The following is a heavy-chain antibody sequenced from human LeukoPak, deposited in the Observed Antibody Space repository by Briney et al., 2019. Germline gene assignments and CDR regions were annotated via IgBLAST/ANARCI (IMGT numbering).Heavy chain of an antibody. Sequence: ASVKVSCKASGYTFTSYGISWVRQAPRQGLEWMGWISAYNGNTNYAQKLQGRVTMTTDTSTSTAYMELRSLRSDDTAVYYCARDRRAFLVHNWFDPWGQGTLVTVSS. CDR3: ARDRRAFLVHNWFDP. CDR1: GYTFTSYG. D-gene: IGHD4/OR15-4a*01. CDR2: ISAYNGNT. V-gene: IGHV1-18*01. J-gene: IGHJ5*02.